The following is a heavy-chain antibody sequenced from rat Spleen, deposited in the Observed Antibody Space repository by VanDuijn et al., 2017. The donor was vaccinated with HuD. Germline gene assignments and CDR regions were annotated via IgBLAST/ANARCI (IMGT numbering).Heavy chain of an antibody. V-gene: IGHV5S13*01. Sequence: EVQLVESGGGLVQPGRSLKLSCTASGFPYNNFIMAWLRQAPTKGLEWVASISSGGGDTYYRDSVKGRFTISRDNAKNTLFLQMDGLRSEDTATYYCTTWGSGLDYWGQGVMVTVSS. CDR2: ISSGGGDT. CDR3: TTWGSGLDY. J-gene: IGHJ2*01. D-gene: IGHD1-1*01. CDR1: GFPYNNFI.